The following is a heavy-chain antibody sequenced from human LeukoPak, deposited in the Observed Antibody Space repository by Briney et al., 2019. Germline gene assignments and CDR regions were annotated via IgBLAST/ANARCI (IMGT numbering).Heavy chain of an antibody. D-gene: IGHD3-22*01. CDR2: INPTNSEV. V-gene: IGHV5-51*01. CDR3: ASQSGIYDSSDWGAFDI. CDR1: GYTFTNSW. Sequence: GESLKISCKGSGYTFTNSWIGWVRQMPGKGLELMGIINPTNSEVRYSPSFQGQVTISVDKSISTAYLQWSSLKASDTAMYYCASQSGIYDSSDWGAFDIWGQGTMVTVSS. J-gene: IGHJ3*02.